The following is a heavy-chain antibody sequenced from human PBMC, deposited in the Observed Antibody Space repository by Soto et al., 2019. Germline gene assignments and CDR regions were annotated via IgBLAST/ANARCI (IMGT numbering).Heavy chain of an antibody. CDR1: GDSVSSNSAV. V-gene: IGHV6-1*01. Sequence: PSQTLSLTCAISGDSVSSNSAVWNWIRQSPSRGLEWLGRTYFRSKWFSDYAVSVKSRITINPDTSKNQFSLQLNSVTPEDTAVYYCGRESMTGWVDYWGQGALVTSP. J-gene: IGHJ4*02. CDR3: GRESMTGWVDY. D-gene: IGHD3-9*01. CDR2: TYFRSKWFS.